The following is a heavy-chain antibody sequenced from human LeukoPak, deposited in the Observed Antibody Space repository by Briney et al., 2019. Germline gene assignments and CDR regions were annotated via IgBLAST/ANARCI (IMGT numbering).Heavy chain of an antibody. J-gene: IGHJ4*02. CDR1: GYTFTGYY. CDR2: INPNSGGT. CDR3: ARDPESGSSWYWGHPGDY. V-gene: IGHV1-2*02. Sequence: GASVKLSCKASGYTFTGYYMHWVRQAPGQGLEWMGWINPNSGGTNYAQKFQGRVTMTRDTSISTAYMELSRLRSDDTAVYYCARDPESGSSWYWGHPGDYWGQGTLVTVSS. D-gene: IGHD6-13*01.